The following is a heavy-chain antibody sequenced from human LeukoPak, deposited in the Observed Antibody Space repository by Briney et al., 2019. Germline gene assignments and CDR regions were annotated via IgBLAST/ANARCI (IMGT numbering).Heavy chain of an antibody. V-gene: IGHV3-66*01. Sequence: GALRLSCAASGFTVSNNFMSWVRQAPGQGLDWVSLISGGGGTYYAASVKGRFTISRGNSENSLYLQMNSLRPEDTAAYYCARVVDSTRAFHVWGQGTLVIVSS. CDR2: ISGGGGT. D-gene: IGHD2-21*01. CDR3: ARVVDSTRAFHV. J-gene: IGHJ3*01. CDR1: GFTVSNNF.